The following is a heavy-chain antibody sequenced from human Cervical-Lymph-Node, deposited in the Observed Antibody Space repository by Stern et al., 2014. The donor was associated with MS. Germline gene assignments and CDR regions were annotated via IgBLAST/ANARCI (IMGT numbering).Heavy chain of an antibody. CDR3: ARDTSSPERSDW. Sequence: EVQLVQSGGGVIQPGGSLRLSCTASGFTVSRDYMTWVRQAPGKGLEWVSVITNVGSTVYADSVKGRFTISRDDSKNTVYLHMTSLRAEDTAMYYCARDTSSPERSDWWGQGTLVTVSS. CDR2: ITNVGST. J-gene: IGHJ4*02. V-gene: IGHV3-53*01. D-gene: IGHD1-1*01. CDR1: GFTVSRDY.